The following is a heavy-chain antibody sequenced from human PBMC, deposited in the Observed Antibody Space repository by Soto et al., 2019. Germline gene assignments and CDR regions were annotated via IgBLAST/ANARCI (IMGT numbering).Heavy chain of an antibody. CDR3: ARATWIQLPIDY. D-gene: IGHD5-18*01. V-gene: IGHV3-30-3*01. CDR1: GFTFSSYA. Sequence: QVQLVESGGGVVQPGRSLRLSCAASGFTFSSYAMHWVRQAPGKGLEWVAVISYDGSNKYYADSVKGRFTISRDNSKNTLYLQVGTPRAEDTAVYYCARATWIQLPIDYWGQGTLVTVSS. CDR2: ISYDGSNK. J-gene: IGHJ4*02.